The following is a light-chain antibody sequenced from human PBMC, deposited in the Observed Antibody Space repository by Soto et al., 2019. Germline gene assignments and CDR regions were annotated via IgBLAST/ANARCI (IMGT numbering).Light chain of an antibody. V-gene: IGKV3-11*01. CDR2: DAS. CDR1: QSVSSY. Sequence: EIVLTQSPATLSLSPVESATLSCRASQSVSSYLAWYQQKPGQAPRLLIYDASNRATGIPARFSGSGSGTDFPLTLSSLEPEDFAVYYCQQRSNWPTTFGQGTRPEIK. CDR3: QQRSNWPTT. J-gene: IGKJ5*01.